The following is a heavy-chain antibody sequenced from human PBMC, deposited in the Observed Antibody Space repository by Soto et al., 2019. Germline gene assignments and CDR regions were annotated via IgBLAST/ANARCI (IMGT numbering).Heavy chain of an antibody. D-gene: IGHD5-12*01. CDR1: GYTFTGYY. CDR3: ARHSGYDYVFDY. Sequence: APVTVSCKASGYTFTGYYIHWVRQAPGQGLEWMGWINPNNGDTNYAQKFQGRVTMTRDTSTSTAYMELSSLRFDDTAVYYCARHSGYDYVFDYWGQGTLVTDSS. J-gene: IGHJ4*02. CDR2: INPNNGDT. V-gene: IGHV1-2*02.